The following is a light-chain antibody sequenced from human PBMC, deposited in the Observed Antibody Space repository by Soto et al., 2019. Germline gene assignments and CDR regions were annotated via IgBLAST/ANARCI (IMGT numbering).Light chain of an antibody. Sequence: QSVLTQPPSVSGAPGQRVTISCTGSSSNIGAGYDVHWYQQLPGTAPKLLIYGNSNRPSGVPDRFSGSKSGNTASLTVSGLQSEDEADYYCSSYAGSSNMIFGGGTKLTVL. CDR2: GNS. V-gene: IGLV1-40*01. CDR3: SSYAGSSNMI. CDR1: SSNIGAGYD. J-gene: IGLJ2*01.